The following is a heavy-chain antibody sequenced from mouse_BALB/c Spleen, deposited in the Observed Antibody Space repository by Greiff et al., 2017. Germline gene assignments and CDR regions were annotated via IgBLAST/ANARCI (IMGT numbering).Heavy chain of an antibody. CDR1: GFTFSSFG. D-gene: IGHD2-1*01. J-gene: IGHJ2*01. Sequence: DVMLVESGGGLVQPGGSRKLSCAASGFTFSSFGMHWVRQAPEKGLEWVAYISSGSSTIYYADTVKGRFTISRDNPKNTLFLQMTSLRSEDTAMYHCARGYGAGNHFDYWGQGTTLTVSS. CDR3: ARGYGAGNHFDY. V-gene: IGHV5-17*02. CDR2: ISSGSSTI.